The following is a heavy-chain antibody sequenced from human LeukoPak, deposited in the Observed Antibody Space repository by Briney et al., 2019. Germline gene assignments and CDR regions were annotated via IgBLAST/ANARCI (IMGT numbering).Heavy chain of an antibody. D-gene: IGHD2-2*01. CDR2: ITGSGDSA. J-gene: IGHJ4*02. CDR3: AKDEAWRPAAD. V-gene: IGHV3-23*01. CDR1: GFTFTNYA. Sequence: GGSLRLSCAPSGFTFTNYAMSWVRQAPGKGLEWVSSITGSGDSAYYADSVKGRFTISRDNSKDTLYLQMNSLRAEGTAIYFCAKDEAWRPAADWGQGTLVTVSS.